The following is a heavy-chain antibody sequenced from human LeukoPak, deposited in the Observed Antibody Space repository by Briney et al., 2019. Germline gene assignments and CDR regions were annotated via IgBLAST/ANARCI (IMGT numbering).Heavy chain of an antibody. CDR3: ARGYNWNDAQFIDY. CDR2: IYYSGST. J-gene: IGHJ4*02. D-gene: IGHD1-1*01. CDR1: GGSISSSSYY. Sequence: SETLSLTCTVSGGSISSSSYYWGWIRQPPGKGLEWIGSIYYSGSTYYNPSLKSRVTISVDTSKNQFSLKLSSVTAADTAVYYCARGYNWNDAQFIDYWGQGTLVTVSS. V-gene: IGHV4-39*07.